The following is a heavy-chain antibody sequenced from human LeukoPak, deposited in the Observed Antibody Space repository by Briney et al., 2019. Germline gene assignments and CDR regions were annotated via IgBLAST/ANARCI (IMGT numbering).Heavy chain of an antibody. CDR2: INHSGST. D-gene: IGHD3-22*01. CDR1: GGSFSGYY. J-gene: IGHJ3*02. V-gene: IGHV4-34*01. CDR3: ARGATMIVGKDAFDI. Sequence: SETLSLTCAVYGGSFSGYYWSWIRQPPGKGLEWIGEINHSGSTNYNPSLKGRVTISVDTSKNQFSLKLSSVTAADTAVYYCARGATMIVGKDAFDIWGQGTMVTVSS.